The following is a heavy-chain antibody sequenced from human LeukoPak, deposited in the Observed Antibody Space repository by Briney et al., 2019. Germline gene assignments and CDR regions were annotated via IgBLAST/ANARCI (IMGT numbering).Heavy chain of an antibody. V-gene: IGHV4-34*01. CDR1: GGSFSGYY. Sequence: SETLSLTCAVYGGSFSGYYWSWIRQPPGKGLEWIGEINHSGSTNYNPSLKSRVTISVDTSKNQFSLKLSSVTAADTAVYYCARNALVRRLVSTLRRIFGYGWFDPWGQGTLVTVSS. CDR3: ARNALVRRLVSTLRRIFGYGWFDP. J-gene: IGHJ5*02. D-gene: IGHD3-3*02. CDR2: INHSGST.